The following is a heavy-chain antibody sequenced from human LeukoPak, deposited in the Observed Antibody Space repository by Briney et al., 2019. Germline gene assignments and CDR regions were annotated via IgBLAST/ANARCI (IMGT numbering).Heavy chain of an antibody. CDR2: INPNSGGT. CDR3: TGKRSSGPAFDY. CDR1: GYTFTDYY. V-gene: IGHV1-2*02. D-gene: IGHD3-22*01. J-gene: IGHJ4*02. Sequence: ASVAVSCKASGYTFTDYYMYWVRQAPGPGLEWMGWINPNSGGTHYAQKFQGRVTMTRDTSISTAYMELSRLRSDETAVYYCTGKRSSGPAFDYWGQGTLVTVSS.